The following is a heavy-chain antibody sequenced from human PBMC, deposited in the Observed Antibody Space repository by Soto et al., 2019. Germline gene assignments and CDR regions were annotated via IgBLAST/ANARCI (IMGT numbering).Heavy chain of an antibody. J-gene: IGHJ6*02. CDR2: ISGSGGST. V-gene: IGHV3-23*01. CDR1: GSTFSSYA. D-gene: IGHD3-10*01. CDR3: AKSNYGSGSSYYGMDV. Sequence: GGSLRLSCAASGSTFSSYAMSWVRQAPGKGLEWVSAISGSGGSTYYADSVKGRFTISRDNSKNTLYLQMNSLRAEDTAVYYCAKSNYGSGSSYYGMDVWGQGTTVTVSS.